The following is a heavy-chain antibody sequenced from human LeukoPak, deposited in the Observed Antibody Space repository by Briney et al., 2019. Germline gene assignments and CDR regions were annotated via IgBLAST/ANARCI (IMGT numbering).Heavy chain of an antibody. CDR2: INPNSGGT. CDR1: GYTFTVYY. J-gene: IGHJ6*02. Sequence: ASVKVSCKASGYTFTVYYMHWVRQAPGQGREWMGWINPNSGGTNYAQKFQGRVTMTRDTSISTAYMELSRLRSDDTAVYYCAREDYYYYGMDVWGQGTTVTVSS. V-gene: IGHV1-2*02. CDR3: AREDYYYYGMDV.